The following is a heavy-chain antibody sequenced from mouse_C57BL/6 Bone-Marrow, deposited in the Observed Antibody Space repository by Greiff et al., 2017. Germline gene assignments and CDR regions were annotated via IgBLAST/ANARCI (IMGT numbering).Heavy chain of an antibody. Sequence: EVKVEESGGGLVQPGESLKLSCESNEYEFPSHDMSWVRKTPEKRLELVAAINSDGGSTYYPDTMERRFIISRDTTKKTLYRQMSSLRSEDTAVYYCARGVWLRRAYWGQGTTLTVSA. V-gene: IGHV5-2*03. CDR1: EYEFPSHD. D-gene: IGHD2-2*01. J-gene: IGHJ2*01. CDR2: INSDGGST. CDR3: ARGVWLRRAY.